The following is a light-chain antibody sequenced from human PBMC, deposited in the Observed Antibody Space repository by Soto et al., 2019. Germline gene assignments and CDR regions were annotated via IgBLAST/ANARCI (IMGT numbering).Light chain of an antibody. J-gene: IGKJ5*01. V-gene: IGKV3-15*01. CDR3: QQYNNWPLT. Sequence: ETVMTQSPATLSVSPGERATLSCRASQSVNSNLAWYQQKPGQAPRLLIYGASTRATGIPARFSGSGSGTEFTLTISSLQSEDFAVYYCQQYNNWPLTFGQGTRLE. CDR1: QSVNSN. CDR2: GAS.